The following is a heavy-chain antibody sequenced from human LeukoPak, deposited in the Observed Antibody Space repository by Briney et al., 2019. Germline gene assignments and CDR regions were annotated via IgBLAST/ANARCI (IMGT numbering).Heavy chain of an antibody. Sequence: SETLSLTCTVSGGSISSYYWSWIRQPPGKGLEWIGYIYYSESTNYNPSLKSRVTISVDTSKNQFSLKLSSVTAADTAVYYCAREFCSGGSCSDYWGQGTLVTVSS. CDR1: GGSISSYY. CDR3: AREFCSGGSCSDY. D-gene: IGHD2-15*01. V-gene: IGHV4-59*01. J-gene: IGHJ4*02. CDR2: IYYSEST.